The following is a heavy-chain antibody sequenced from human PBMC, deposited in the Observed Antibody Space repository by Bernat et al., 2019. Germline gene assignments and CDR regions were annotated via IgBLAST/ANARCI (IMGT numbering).Heavy chain of an antibody. CDR3: AKDRLGYCSSTSCYLDAFDI. V-gene: IGHV3-23*01. CDR2: ISGSVGRT. CDR1: GFTFSSYA. Sequence: EVQLLESGGGLVQPGGSLRLSCAASGFTFSSYAMSWVRQAPGEGLEWVSAISGSVGRTYYAASVKGRFTISRDNSKNTLYLQMNSLRAEDTAVYYCAKDRLGYCSSTSCYLDAFDIWGQGTMVTVSS. J-gene: IGHJ3*02. D-gene: IGHD2-2*01.